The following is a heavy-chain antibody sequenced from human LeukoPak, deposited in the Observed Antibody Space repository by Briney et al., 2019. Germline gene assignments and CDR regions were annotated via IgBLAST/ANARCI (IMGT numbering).Heavy chain of an antibody. CDR2: LYYRESN. Sequence: SETLSLSXTVSGGSISSYYSSWILQHPVKGLKWIGYLYYRESNKYHPCLKSRVTISVDTSKNPFSLKLSSVTAADTAVYYCARVGAPAAIDYWGQGTLVTVSS. J-gene: IGHJ4*02. V-gene: IGHV4-59*01. D-gene: IGHD2-2*01. CDR1: GGSISSYY. CDR3: ARVGAPAAIDY.